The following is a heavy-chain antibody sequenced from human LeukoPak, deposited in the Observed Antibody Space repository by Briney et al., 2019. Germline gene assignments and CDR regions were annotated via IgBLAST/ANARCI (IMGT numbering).Heavy chain of an antibody. CDR1: GGSISSSSYY. J-gene: IGHJ5*02. CDR2: IYYSGST. CDR3: ARTYYDFWSGYYLGINWFDP. Sequence: PSETLSLTCTVSGGSISSSSYYWGWIRQPPGKGLEWIGSIYYSGSTYYNPSLKSRVTISVDTSKNQFSLKLSSVTAADTAVYYCARTYYDFWSGYYLGINWFDPWGQGTLVTVSS. D-gene: IGHD3-3*01. V-gene: IGHV4-39*01.